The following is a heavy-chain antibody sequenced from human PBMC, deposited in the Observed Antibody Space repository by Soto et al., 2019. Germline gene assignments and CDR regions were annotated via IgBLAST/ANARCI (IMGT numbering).Heavy chain of an antibody. CDR3: ARERSYPTDYGMDV. CDR1: GYTFTSYD. V-gene: IGHV1-8*01. Sequence: QVQLVQSGAEVKKPGASVKVSCKASGYTFTSYDINWVRQATGQGLEWMGWMNPNSGNTGYAQKFQGRVTMTRNTSISTAYMELSSLRSEDTAVYYCARERSYPTDYGMDVWGQGTTVTVSS. D-gene: IGHD5-18*01. J-gene: IGHJ6*02. CDR2: MNPNSGNT.